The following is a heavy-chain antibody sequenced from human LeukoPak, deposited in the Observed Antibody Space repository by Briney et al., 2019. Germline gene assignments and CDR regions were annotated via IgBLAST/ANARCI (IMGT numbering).Heavy chain of an antibody. CDR2: IYTSGST. CDR1: GGSISSYY. V-gene: IGHV4-4*07. Sequence: PSETLSLTCTVSGGSISSYYWSWIRQPAGKGLEWIGRIYTSGSTNYNPSLKSRVTMSVDTSKNQFSLKLSSVTAADTAVYYCARDPLYYDSSGYSFSWGQGTLVTVSS. CDR3: ARDPLYYDSSGYSFS. D-gene: IGHD3-22*01. J-gene: IGHJ4*02.